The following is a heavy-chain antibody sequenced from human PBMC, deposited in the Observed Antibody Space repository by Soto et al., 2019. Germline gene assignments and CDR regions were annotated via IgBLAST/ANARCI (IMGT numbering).Heavy chain of an antibody. V-gene: IGHV1-46*01. J-gene: IGHJ4*02. D-gene: IGHD6-19*01. CDR2: INPSGGST. Sequence: GASVKVSCKASGYTFTSYYMHWVRQAPGQGLEWMGIINPSGGSTSYAQKFQGRVTMTRDTSTSTVYMELSSLRSEDTAVYYCATAVAGNEVDYWGQGTLVTVSS. CDR1: GYTFTSYY. CDR3: ATAVAGNEVDY.